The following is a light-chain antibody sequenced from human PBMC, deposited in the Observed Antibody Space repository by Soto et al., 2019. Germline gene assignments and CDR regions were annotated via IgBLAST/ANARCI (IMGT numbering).Light chain of an antibody. CDR1: SSNFGAGYD. CDR3: QSYDSSLSGSYVV. J-gene: IGLJ2*01. Sequence: QSVLTQPPSVSGAPGQRVTISCTGSSSNFGAGYDVYWYQQLPGTAPKLLIYGNINRPSGVPDRFSGSKSGTSASLAITGLQAEDEADYYCQSYDSSLSGSYVVFGGGTKLTVL. V-gene: IGLV1-40*01. CDR2: GNI.